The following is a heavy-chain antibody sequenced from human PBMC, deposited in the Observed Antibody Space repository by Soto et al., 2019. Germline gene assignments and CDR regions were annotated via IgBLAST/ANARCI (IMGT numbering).Heavy chain of an antibody. CDR3: ASGGIPVH. CDR2: MNPNSGNT. Sequence: ASLKVSCTASGYTVTSYDINWVRQATGHGLEWMGWMNPNSGNTVYAQKFQGRVTMTRDTSISTAYMELSSLRADDTAVYYCASGGIPVHWGQGTRVNVS. V-gene: IGHV1-8*02. CDR1: GYTVTSYD. D-gene: IGHD6-19*01. J-gene: IGHJ4*02.